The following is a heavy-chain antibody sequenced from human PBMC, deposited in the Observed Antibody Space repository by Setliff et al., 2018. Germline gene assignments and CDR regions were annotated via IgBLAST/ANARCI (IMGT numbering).Heavy chain of an antibody. CDR3: ARGRGLEWLPESWFDP. D-gene: IGHD3-3*01. CDR1: GDSINSGTYY. J-gene: IGHJ5*02. V-gene: IGHV4-61*02. Sequence: PSETLSLTCSVSGDSINSGTYYWSWFRQSAGKGLEWIGRIYTGGSTNYNPSLKSRVTISLDTSKNHFSLTLTSVTAADTAAYYCARGRGLEWLPESWFDPWGQGTLVTVSS. CDR2: IYTGGST.